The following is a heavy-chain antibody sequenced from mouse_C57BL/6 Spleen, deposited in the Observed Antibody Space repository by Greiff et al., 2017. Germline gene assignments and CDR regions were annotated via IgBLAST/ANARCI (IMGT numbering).Heavy chain of an antibody. D-gene: IGHD2-3*01. CDR1: GYTFTSYW. Sequence: VKLQQPGAELVKPGASVKLSCKASGYTFTSYWMHWVKQRPGRGLEWIGRIDPNSGGTKYNEKFKSKATLTVDKPSSTAYMQLSSLTSEDSAVYYCTTGWLLREEAYWGQGTLVTVSA. CDR2: IDPNSGGT. V-gene: IGHV1-62-3*01. J-gene: IGHJ3*01. CDR3: TTGWLLREEAY.